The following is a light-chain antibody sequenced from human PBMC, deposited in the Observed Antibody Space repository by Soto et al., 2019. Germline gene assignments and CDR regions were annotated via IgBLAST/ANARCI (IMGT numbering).Light chain of an antibody. Sequence: QSVLTQPPSVSEAPRQRVTISCSGSISNIGNNAVNWYQQLPGKAPKLLIYYDDLLPSGVSDRFSGSKSGTSASLAISGLQSDDEADYYCAAWDDSLNALVFGTGTKLTVL. V-gene: IGLV1-36*01. J-gene: IGLJ1*01. CDR1: ISNIGNNA. CDR3: AAWDDSLNALV. CDR2: YDD.